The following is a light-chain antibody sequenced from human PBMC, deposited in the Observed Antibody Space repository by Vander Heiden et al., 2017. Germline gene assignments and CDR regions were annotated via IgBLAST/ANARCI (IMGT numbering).Light chain of an antibody. J-gene: IGKJ1*01. CDR1: QSISSW. Sequence: DIQMTQPTSTLSASLGDRVTIPCRASQSISSWLAWYQQKPGKAPKLLIYKASRLESGVPSRFSGSGSATEFTLTSSSLQPDDFATYYCQRYNTYPETFGQGTKVEIK. CDR3: QRYNTYPET. V-gene: IGKV1-5*03. CDR2: KAS.